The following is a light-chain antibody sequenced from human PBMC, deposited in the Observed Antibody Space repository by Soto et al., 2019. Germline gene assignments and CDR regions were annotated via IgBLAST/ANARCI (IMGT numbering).Light chain of an antibody. CDR1: QSISSW. Sequence: DIQMTQSPSTLSASVGARVPITCRASQSISSWLAWYQQKPGQAPKLLIYDASSLRSGVPSRFSGSGSGTEFSLTISSLQPDDFATYYCQQYDTYSWTFGQGTKVDI. CDR3: QQYDTYSWT. J-gene: IGKJ1*01. V-gene: IGKV1-5*01. CDR2: DAS.